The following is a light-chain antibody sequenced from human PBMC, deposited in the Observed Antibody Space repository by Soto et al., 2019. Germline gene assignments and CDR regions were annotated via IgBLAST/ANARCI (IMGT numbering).Light chain of an antibody. CDR3: QQYNNWPF. V-gene: IGKV3-15*01. J-gene: IGKJ5*01. CDR2: GAS. CDR1: QSVSSN. Sequence: IVMTQSPATLSVSPGERATLSCRASQSVSSNLAWYQQKPGQAPRLLIYGASTRATGFPARFSGSGSGTEFTLTISSLQSEDFAVYYCQQYNNWPFFGQGTRLEIK.